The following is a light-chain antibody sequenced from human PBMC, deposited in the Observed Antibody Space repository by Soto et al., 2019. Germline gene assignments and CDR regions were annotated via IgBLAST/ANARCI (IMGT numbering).Light chain of an antibody. J-gene: IGKJ1*01. V-gene: IGKV1-5*01. CDR1: QSISIY. CDR2: DAS. CDR3: QQYNSFPWT. Sequence: DIQMTQSPSTLSASVGDRVTISCRASQSISIYLAWYQQKPGKAPSLLITDASKLESGVPPRFNGSRSETEFTLTIRNLQPDDFATYYCQQYNSFPWTFGLGTKVDIK.